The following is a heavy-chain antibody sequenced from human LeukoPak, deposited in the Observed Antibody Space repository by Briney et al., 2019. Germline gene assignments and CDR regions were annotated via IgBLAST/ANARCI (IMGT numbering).Heavy chain of an antibody. CDR2: INPNSGGT. D-gene: IGHD6-13*01. CDR1: GYTLTDYY. V-gene: IGHV1-2*02. CDR3: ARYSSSWYGGHNWFDP. Sequence: ASVKVSCKASGYTLTDYYMHWVRQAPGQGLEWMGWINPNSGGTNYAQKFQGRVTMTRDTSISTAYMELSRLRSDDTAVYYCARYSSSWYGGHNWFDPWGQGTLVTVSS. J-gene: IGHJ5*02.